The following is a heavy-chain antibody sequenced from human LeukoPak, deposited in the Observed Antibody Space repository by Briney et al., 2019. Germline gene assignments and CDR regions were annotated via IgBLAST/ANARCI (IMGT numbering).Heavy chain of an antibody. CDR1: GFTSSSYE. Sequence: PGGSLRLSCAASGFTSSSYEMNWVRQAPGKGLEWVSYISSSGSTTYYADSVKGRFTISRDNAKNSLYLQMNSLRAEDTAVYYCAREGLTFSRAGESAVMDVWGKGTTVTVSS. J-gene: IGHJ6*03. V-gene: IGHV3-48*03. CDR3: AREGLTFSRAGESAVMDV. D-gene: IGHD3-16*01. CDR2: ISSSGSTT.